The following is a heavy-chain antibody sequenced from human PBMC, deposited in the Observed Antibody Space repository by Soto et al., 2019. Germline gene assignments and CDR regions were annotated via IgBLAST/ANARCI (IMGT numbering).Heavy chain of an antibody. D-gene: IGHD2-15*01. J-gene: IGHJ4*02. Sequence: EVQLVESGGGLVQPGGSLRLSCAASGITVSTNYMSWVRQAPGKGLEWVSVIYSGGSTYYADSVKGRFTISRDNSKNTLYLQMNSLRAEDTAVYYCARESCGGGSCYSDWGQGTLVTVSP. CDR3: ARESCGGGSCYSD. CDR1: GITVSTNY. V-gene: IGHV3-66*01. CDR2: IYSGGST.